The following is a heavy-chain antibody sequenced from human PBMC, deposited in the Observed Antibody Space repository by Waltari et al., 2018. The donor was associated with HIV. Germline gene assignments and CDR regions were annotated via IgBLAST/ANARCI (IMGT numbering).Heavy chain of an antibody. V-gene: IGHV4-34*02. CDR1: GESFKSYY. CDR2: IDHYGAT. J-gene: IGHJ5*02. CDR3: AKGALMRWLHSPRHWFDP. D-gene: IGHD5-12*01. Sequence: QVHLQQWGPGLVKPSETLSLTCAVYGESFKSYYWSWIRQAPDKGLEWIGNIDHYGATDYNPSLKSRVTIAVDTSKNQFSLRLTSVTAADTGTYYCAKGALMRWLHSPRHWFDPWGQGNLVTVSS.